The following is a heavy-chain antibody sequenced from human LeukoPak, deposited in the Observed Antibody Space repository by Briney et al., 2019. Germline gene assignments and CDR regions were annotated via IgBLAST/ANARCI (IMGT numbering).Heavy chain of an antibody. Sequence: SETLSLTCTVSGYSISSGYYWGWIRQPPGKGLEWIGSIYHSGSTYYNPSLKSRVTISVDTSKNQFSLKLSSVTAADTAVYYSVSVGSKRSYYDFWSGYSPFDYWGQGTLVTVSS. CDR1: GYSISSGYY. V-gene: IGHV4-38-2*02. CDR2: IYHSGST. D-gene: IGHD3-3*01. CDR3: VSVGSKRSYYDFWSGYSPFDY. J-gene: IGHJ4*02.